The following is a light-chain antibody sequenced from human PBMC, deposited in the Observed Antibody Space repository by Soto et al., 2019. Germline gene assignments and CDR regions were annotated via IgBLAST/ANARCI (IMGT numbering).Light chain of an antibody. CDR3: QQSGSSPPYT. J-gene: IGKJ2*01. CDR2: GSS. V-gene: IGKV3-20*01. Sequence: EVVLTQSPGTLSLSPEERATLSCRASQSVTNNYFAWYQQKPGQSPMLLIFGSSDRATGIPDRFSGSGSGTDFTLTISRLEPEDFAVYYCQQSGSSPPYTFGQGTKLEIK. CDR1: QSVTNNY.